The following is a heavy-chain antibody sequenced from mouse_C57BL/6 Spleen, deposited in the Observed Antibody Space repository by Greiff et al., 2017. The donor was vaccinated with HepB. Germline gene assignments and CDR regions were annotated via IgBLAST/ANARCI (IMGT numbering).Heavy chain of an antibody. J-gene: IGHJ2*01. D-gene: IGHD2-4*01. CDR2: IYPGDGDT. Sequence: SLPYLFNPFSSFTISCNASGYAFSSSWMNWVKQRPGKGLEWIGRIYPGDGDTNYNGKFKGKATLTADKSSSTAYMQLSSLTSEDSAVYFCARMESIYYDYDWGQGTTLTVSS. CDR3: ARMESIYYDYD. CDR1: GYAFSSSW. V-gene: IGHV1-82*01.